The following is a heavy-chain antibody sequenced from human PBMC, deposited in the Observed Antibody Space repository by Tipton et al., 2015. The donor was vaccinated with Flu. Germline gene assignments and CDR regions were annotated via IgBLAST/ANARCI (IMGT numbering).Heavy chain of an antibody. CDR1: GGTFSSYA. D-gene: IGHD3-3*01. CDR3: ARADSISGVARATYYYYYMDV. J-gene: IGHJ6*02. CDR2: IIGMFGTA. V-gene: IGHV1-69*01. Sequence: QLVQSGAEVKKPGSSVKVSCKASGGTFSSYAISWVRQAPGQGLEWMGGIIGMFGTAKIAQKFQGRVTLTADELTSTAYMELSNLRSEDTAVYYCARADSISGVARATYYYYYMDVWGQGTTVTVSS.